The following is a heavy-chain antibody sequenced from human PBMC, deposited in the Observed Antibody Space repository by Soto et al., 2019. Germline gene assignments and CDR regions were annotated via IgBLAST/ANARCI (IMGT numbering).Heavy chain of an antibody. CDR3: TGCRNPWGYFNC. J-gene: IGHJ4*02. Sequence: EVQLVNSGGGLVQPGGSLRLSCAASGFTLSDHYIDWVRQAPGKGLEWVGRSRNKAYSYTTEFAASVKGRFTISRDDSKNSVYRQMNSLEIEDTAVYYCTGCRNPWGYFNCWGQGTLGTVSS. D-gene: IGHD7-27*01. CDR1: GFTLSDHY. CDR2: SRNKAYSYTT. V-gene: IGHV3-72*01.